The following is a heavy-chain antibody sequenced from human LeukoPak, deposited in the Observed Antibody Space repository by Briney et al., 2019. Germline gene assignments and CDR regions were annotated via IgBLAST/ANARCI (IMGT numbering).Heavy chain of an antibody. CDR1: GFTFSTFW. J-gene: IGHJ4*02. CDR2: INSDGSST. V-gene: IGHV3-74*03. CDR3: ARDQYDTWSRRGNFDS. D-gene: IGHD3-3*01. Sequence: GGSLRLSCAASGFTFSTFWMHWVRQAPGKGLVWVSGINSDGSSTTYADSVKGRFTISRDNTKNSLYLQMNSLRVEDTAVFYCARDQYDTWSRRGNFDSWGQGTLVIVSS.